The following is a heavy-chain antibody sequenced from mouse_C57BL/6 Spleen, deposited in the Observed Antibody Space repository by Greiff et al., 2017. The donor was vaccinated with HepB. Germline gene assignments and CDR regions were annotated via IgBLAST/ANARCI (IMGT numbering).Heavy chain of an antibody. D-gene: IGHD2-3*01. J-gene: IGHJ2*01. CDR2: IDPSDSYT. CDR3: ARRNGYYEKYFDD. V-gene: IGHV1-69*01. CDR1: GYTFTSYW. Sequence: VQLQQPGAELVMPGASVKLSCKASGYTFTSYWMHWVKQRPGQGLEWIGEIDPSDSYTNYNQKFKGKSTLTVDKSSSTAYMQLSSLTSEDSAVYYCARRNGYYEKYFDDWGQGTTLTVSS.